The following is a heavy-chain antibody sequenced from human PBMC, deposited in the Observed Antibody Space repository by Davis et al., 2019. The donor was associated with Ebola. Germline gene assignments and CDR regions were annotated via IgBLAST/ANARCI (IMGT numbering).Heavy chain of an antibody. CDR2: ISSNGGTT. Sequence: PGGSLRLSCAASGFTFSNFGMHWVRQAPGKGLEYVSGISSNGGTTYYANSVKGRFSMSRDNWRNTLHLQMGSLRAEDMVVYYCAKGGGPELPHGMDVWGQGTTVTVTS. J-gene: IGHJ6*02. CDR3: AKGGGPELPHGMDV. D-gene: IGHD2-15*01. V-gene: IGHV3-64*01. CDR1: GFTFSNFG.